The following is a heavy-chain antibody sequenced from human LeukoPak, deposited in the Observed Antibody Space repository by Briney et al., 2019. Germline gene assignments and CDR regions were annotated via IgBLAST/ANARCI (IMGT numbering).Heavy chain of an antibody. CDR2: IYYSGST. V-gene: IGHV4-39*01. D-gene: IGHD5-18*01. Sequence: SETLSLTCTVSGGSISSSSYYWGWIRQPPGKGLEWIGSIYYSGSTYYNPSLKSRVTISVDTSKNQFSPKLSSVTAADTAVYYCARKAYTAMAARHHTTLDYWGQGTLVTVSP. CDR1: GGSISSSSYY. CDR3: ARKAYTAMAARHHTTLDY. J-gene: IGHJ4*02.